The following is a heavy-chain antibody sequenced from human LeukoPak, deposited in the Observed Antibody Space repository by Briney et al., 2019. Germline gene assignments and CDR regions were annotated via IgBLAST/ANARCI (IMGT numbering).Heavy chain of an antibody. D-gene: IGHD6-19*01. CDR2: IYYSGST. J-gene: IGHJ4*02. Sequence: SETLSLTCTVSGGSISSSSYYWGWIRQPPGKGLEWIGSIYYSGSTYYNPSLKSRVTISVDTSKNQFSLKLSSVTAADTAVYYCARDPRYSSGSYAWGQGTLVTVSS. V-gene: IGHV4-39*02. CDR3: ARDPRYSSGSYA. CDR1: GGSISSSSYY.